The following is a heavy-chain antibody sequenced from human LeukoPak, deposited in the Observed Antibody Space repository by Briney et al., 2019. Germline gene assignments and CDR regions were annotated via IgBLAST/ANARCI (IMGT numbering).Heavy chain of an antibody. Sequence: GGSLRLSCRGYGFIFGDHAMSWVRQAPGKGLEWVGFIRSRAYGGTTEHAASVKGRFTISRGDSKGIAYLEMNSLETEDTALYYCARGPILLWIHNGMDVWGQGTTVIVSS. CDR2: IRSRAYGGTT. J-gene: IGHJ6*02. CDR3: ARGPILLWIHNGMDV. D-gene: IGHD3-10*01. V-gene: IGHV3-49*04. CDR1: GFIFGDHA.